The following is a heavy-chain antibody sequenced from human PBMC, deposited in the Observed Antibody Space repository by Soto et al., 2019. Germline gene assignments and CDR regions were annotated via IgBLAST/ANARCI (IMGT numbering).Heavy chain of an antibody. Sequence: QVQLVESVGGVVQPGRSLRLSCAASGFTFSSYGMHWVRQAPGKGLEWVAVIWYDGSNKYYADSVKGRFTISRDNSKNTLYLQMNSLRAEDTAVYYWARPGNYGAFDYWGQGTLVTVSS. D-gene: IGHD4-17*01. J-gene: IGHJ4*02. V-gene: IGHV3-33*01. CDR2: IWYDGSNK. CDR1: GFTFSSYG. CDR3: ARPGNYGAFDY.